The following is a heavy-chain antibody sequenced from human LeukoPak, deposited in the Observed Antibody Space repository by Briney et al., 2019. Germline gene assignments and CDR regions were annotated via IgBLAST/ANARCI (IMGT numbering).Heavy chain of an antibody. Sequence: ASETLSLTCTVSGGSFISGGYYWSWIRQHPGKGLEWIGYIFYSGSTYYNPSLQSRITISVDTSKNQFSLKLSSVTAADTAVYYCARGRWGDYWGQGTLVTVSS. V-gene: IGHV4-31*03. J-gene: IGHJ4*02. CDR3: ARGRWGDY. CDR1: GGSFISGGYY. D-gene: IGHD3-16*01. CDR2: IFYSGST.